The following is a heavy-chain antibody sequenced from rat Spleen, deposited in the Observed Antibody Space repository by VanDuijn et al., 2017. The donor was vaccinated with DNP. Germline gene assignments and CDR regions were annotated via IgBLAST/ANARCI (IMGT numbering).Heavy chain of an antibody. CDR2: IFYDGSRT. Sequence: EVRLVESGGGLVQPGRSLKLSCAASGFTFSDYYMAWVRQAPKKGLEWVATIFYDGSRTYYPDSVKGRFTVSRDNAKSSLYLQMNSLKSEDTATYYCARHGSSYWYFDFWGPGTMVTVSS. V-gene: IGHV5-7*01. J-gene: IGHJ1*01. D-gene: IGHD5-1*01. CDR1: GFTFSDYY. CDR3: ARHGSSYWYFDF.